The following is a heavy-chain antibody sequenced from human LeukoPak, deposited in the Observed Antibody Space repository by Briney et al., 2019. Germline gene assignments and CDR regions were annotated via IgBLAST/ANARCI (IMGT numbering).Heavy chain of an antibody. J-gene: IGHJ4*02. Sequence: GGSLRLSCAASGFTFSSYWMSWVRQAPGKGLEWVANIKQDGSEKYYVDSVKGRFTISRDNAKNSLYLQMNSLRAEDTAVYYCARVGGSYDEGGAFDYWGQGTLVTVSS. D-gene: IGHD1-26*01. CDR3: ARVGGSYDEGGAFDY. V-gene: IGHV3-7*01. CDR1: GFTFSSYW. CDR2: IKQDGSEK.